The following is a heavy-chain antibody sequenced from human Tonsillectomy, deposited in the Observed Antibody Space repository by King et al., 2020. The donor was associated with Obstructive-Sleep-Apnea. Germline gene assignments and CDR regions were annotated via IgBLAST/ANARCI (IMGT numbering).Heavy chain of an antibody. V-gene: IGHV1-69*04. D-gene: IGHD1-26*01. J-gene: IGHJ4*02. CDR1: GGTFSSYA. CDR3: ARDISGSYPNYFDY. Sequence: QLVQSGAEVKKPGSSVKVSCKASGGTFSSYAISWVRQAPGHGLEWMGGIIPILCIANYAQKFQGRVTITADKSTSTAYMELSSLRSEDTAVYYCARDISGSYPNYFDYWGQGTLVTVSS. CDR2: IIPILCIA.